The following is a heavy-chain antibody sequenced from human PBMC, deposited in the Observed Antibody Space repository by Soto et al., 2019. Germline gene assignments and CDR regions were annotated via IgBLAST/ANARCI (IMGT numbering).Heavy chain of an antibody. CDR1: GCTFRSYS. V-gene: IGHV3-23*01. Sequence: PCGSLRLSCAACGCTFRSYSMSWVRQAPGKGLEWVSGVGASGTSTYYADSVKGRFTISRDNSKNTLYLQVNSLRAEDTAVYYCAKTEQWLITSFDYRGQGTLVTVSS. CDR3: AKTEQWLITSFDY. D-gene: IGHD6-19*01. CDR2: VGASGTST. J-gene: IGHJ4*02.